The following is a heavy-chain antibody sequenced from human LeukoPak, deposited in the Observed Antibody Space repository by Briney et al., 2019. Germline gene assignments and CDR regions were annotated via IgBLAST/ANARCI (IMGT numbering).Heavy chain of an antibody. CDR2: IRSKANSYAT. D-gene: IGHD3-22*01. V-gene: IGHV3-73*01. CDR1: GFTFSGSA. Sequence: GGSLRLSCAASGFTFSGSAMHWVRQASGKGLEWVGRIRSKANSYATAYAASVKGRFTISRDDSKNTAYLQMNSLKTEDTAVYYCTRADYYDSSGYISTDAFDIWGQGTMVTVSS. CDR3: TRADYYDSSGYISTDAFDI. J-gene: IGHJ3*02.